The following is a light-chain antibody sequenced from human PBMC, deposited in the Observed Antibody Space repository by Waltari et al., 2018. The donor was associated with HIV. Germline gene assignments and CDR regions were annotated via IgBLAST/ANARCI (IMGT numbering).Light chain of an antibody. Sequence: EVVLTQSPGTLSLSAGDRATLSCRASQTIYNRYLAWYQHKPGQPPRLLIYTSPNRAPGTPHSFTASGSGTDFTLTIRRVEPEDFAIYYCHQYGTPPFTFGQGTKLDLK. V-gene: IGKV3-20*01. J-gene: IGKJ2*01. CDR2: TSP. CDR3: HQYGTPPFT. CDR1: QTIYNRY.